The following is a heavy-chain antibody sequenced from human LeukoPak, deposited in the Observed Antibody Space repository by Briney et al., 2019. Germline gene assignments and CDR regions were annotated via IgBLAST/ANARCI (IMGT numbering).Heavy chain of an antibody. CDR1: GFTFSSYA. CDR3: ARVDDSSGYYGMDV. CDR2: ISSNGGST. Sequence: PGGSLRLSCAASGFTFSSYAMHWVRQAPGKGLEYVSVISSNGGSTYYANSVKGRFTIYRDNSKNTLYLQMGSLRAEDMAVYYCARVDDSSGYYGMDVWGQGTTVTVSS. J-gene: IGHJ6*02. V-gene: IGHV3-64*01. D-gene: IGHD3-22*01.